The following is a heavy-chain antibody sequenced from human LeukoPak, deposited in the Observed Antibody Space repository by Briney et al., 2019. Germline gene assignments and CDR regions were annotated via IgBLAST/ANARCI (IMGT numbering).Heavy chain of an antibody. V-gene: IGHV3-23*01. Sequence: GGSLRLSCAASGFTFSNYVMNWGRQAPGKGLEWVSPITSNSDYTYYADSVKGRFAISRDNSKNTLYLQMNRLRAEDTAVYYCPVVAAWGYYFDYWGQGTLVTVSS. CDR3: PVVAAWGYYFDY. D-gene: IGHD2-15*01. CDR1: GFTFSNYV. J-gene: IGHJ4*02. CDR2: ITSNSDYT.